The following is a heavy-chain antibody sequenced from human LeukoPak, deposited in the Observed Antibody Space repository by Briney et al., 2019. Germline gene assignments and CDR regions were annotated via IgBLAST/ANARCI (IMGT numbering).Heavy chain of an antibody. Sequence: GGSLRLSCAASGFTISDYYMSWIRQAPGRGLEWVSYISSGGSTIYYADSVKGRFTISRDNAKNSLYLRMNSLRAEDTAVYYCAKETSPHDYWGQGTLVTVSS. CDR1: GFTISDYY. CDR3: AKETSPHDY. V-gene: IGHV3-11*01. CDR2: ISSGGSTI. J-gene: IGHJ4*02.